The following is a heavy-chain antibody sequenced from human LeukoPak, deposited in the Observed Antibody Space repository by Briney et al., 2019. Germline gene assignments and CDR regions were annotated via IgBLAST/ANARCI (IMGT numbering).Heavy chain of an antibody. D-gene: IGHD3-22*01. Sequence: SETLSLTCAVYGGSFSGYYWSWIRQPPGKGLEWIGEINHSGSTNYNPSLKSRVTISVDTSKNQFSLKLSSVTAADTAVYYCARTYYYDSSGYFFPWGQGTLVTVSS. J-gene: IGHJ5*02. CDR1: GGSFSGYY. V-gene: IGHV4-34*01. CDR3: ARTYYYDSSGYFFP. CDR2: INHSGST.